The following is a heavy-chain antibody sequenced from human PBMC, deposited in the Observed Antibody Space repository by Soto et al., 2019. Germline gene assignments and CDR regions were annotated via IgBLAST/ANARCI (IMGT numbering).Heavy chain of an antibody. D-gene: IGHD2-2*01. Sequence: SETLSLTCTVSGGSISSGGYYWSWIRQHPGKGLEWIGYIYYSGSTYYNPSLKSRVTIPVDTSKNQFSLKLSSVTAADTAVYYCASCPAGHAGVVGVVVPAASNWFDPWGQGTLVTVSS. CDR3: ASCPAGHAGVVGVVVPAASNWFDP. CDR2: IYYSGST. J-gene: IGHJ5*02. V-gene: IGHV4-31*03. CDR1: GGSISSGGYY.